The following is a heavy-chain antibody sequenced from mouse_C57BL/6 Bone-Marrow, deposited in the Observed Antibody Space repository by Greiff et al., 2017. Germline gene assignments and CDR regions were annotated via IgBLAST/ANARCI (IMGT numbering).Heavy chain of an antibody. Sequence: QVQLQQPGAELVKPGASVKMSCKASGYTFTSYWITWVKQRPGQGLEWIGDIYPGSGSTNYNEKFKSKATLTVDTSSSTAYMQLSSLTSEDSAVYFCARCAYGYYAPYAMDYWGQGTSVTVSS. D-gene: IGHD2-3*01. CDR2: IYPGSGST. CDR3: ARCAYGYYAPYAMDY. CDR1: GYTFTSYW. J-gene: IGHJ4*01. V-gene: IGHV1-55*01.